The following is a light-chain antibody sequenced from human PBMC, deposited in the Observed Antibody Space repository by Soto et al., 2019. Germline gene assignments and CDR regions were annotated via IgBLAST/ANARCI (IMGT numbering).Light chain of an antibody. Sequence: QSVLTQPPSVSGTPGQMITISCSGSSSNIGSNTVNWYQQLPGTAPKLLIYTNNQRPSGVPDRFSGSKSGTSASLAISGLQSEDEADYYCAAWDDSLNGAHVVFGGGTKVTVL. CDR2: TNN. V-gene: IGLV1-44*01. CDR3: AAWDDSLNGAHVV. CDR1: SSNIGSNT. J-gene: IGLJ2*01.